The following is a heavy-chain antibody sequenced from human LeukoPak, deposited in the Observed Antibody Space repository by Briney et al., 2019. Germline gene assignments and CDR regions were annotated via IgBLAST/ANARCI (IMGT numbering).Heavy chain of an antibody. Sequence: ASVKVSCKASGYTFTRYYMHWVRQAPRQGLEWMGWINPNSGGTNYAQKFQGRVTMTRDTSISTAYMELSRLRSDDTAVYYCARHPYGGSGSYYPTDYWGQGTLVTVSS. J-gene: IGHJ4*02. CDR2: INPNSGGT. CDR3: ARHPYGGSGSYYPTDY. V-gene: IGHV1-2*02. CDR1: GYTFTRYY. D-gene: IGHD3-10*01.